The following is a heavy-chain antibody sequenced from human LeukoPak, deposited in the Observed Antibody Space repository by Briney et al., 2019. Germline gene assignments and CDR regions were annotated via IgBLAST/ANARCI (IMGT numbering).Heavy chain of an antibody. CDR3: ARGGLGYYGSGSYFAFDI. Sequence: GGSLRLSCAASGFTFSNYALHWVRQAPGKGLEWVAVMSYDGNNRYYADSLKGRFTISRDNAKNSLYLQMNSLRAEDTAVYYCARGGLGYYGSGSYFAFDIWGQGTMVTVSS. D-gene: IGHD3-10*01. V-gene: IGHV3-30*04. J-gene: IGHJ3*02. CDR2: MSYDGNNR. CDR1: GFTFSNYA.